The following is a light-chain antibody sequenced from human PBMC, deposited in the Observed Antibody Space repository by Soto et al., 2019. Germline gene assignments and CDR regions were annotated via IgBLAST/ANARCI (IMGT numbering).Light chain of an antibody. CDR2: KAS. CDR3: QQTYTIPWT. V-gene: IGKV1-5*03. J-gene: IGKJ1*01. Sequence: DIQMTQSPSTLSGSVGDRVTITCRASQTISSWLAWYQQKPGKAPKLLIYKASTLKSGVPSRFSGSGSGTDFTLTISRLQPEDSATYYCQQTYTIPWTFGQGTKVDI. CDR1: QTISSW.